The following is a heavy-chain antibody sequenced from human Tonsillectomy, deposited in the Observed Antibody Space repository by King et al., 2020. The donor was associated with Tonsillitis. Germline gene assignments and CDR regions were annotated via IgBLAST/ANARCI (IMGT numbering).Heavy chain of an antibody. Sequence: QLVQSGGGVVQPGRSLRLSCAASGFTFSSYGMHWVRQAPGKGLEWVAVISYDGDNKYYIDSVKGRFTISRDNSKKTLYLQMNSLRAEDTAVYYCASYRSSWYFRGKETFDYWGQGTLVTVSS. CDR3: ASYRSSWYFRGKETFDY. J-gene: IGHJ4*02. CDR2: ISYDGDNK. CDR1: GFTFSSYG. D-gene: IGHD6-13*01. V-gene: IGHV3-30*03.